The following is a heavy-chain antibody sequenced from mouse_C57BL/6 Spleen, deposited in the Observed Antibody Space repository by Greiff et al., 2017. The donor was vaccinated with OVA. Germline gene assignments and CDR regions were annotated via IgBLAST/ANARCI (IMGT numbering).Heavy chain of an antibody. CDR3: ARTSYYSNYGGFAY. CDR1: GYTFTSYW. J-gene: IGHJ3*01. Sequence: QVQLQQPGTELVKPGASVKLSCKASGYTFTSYWMPWVKQRPGQGLEWIGTINPSNGGTNSHETFKSKATLTVDKSSITAYMQLSSLTSEDSEVYYCARTSYYSNYGGFAYWGQGTLVTVSA. CDR2: INPSNGGT. D-gene: IGHD2-5*01. V-gene: IGHV1-53*01.